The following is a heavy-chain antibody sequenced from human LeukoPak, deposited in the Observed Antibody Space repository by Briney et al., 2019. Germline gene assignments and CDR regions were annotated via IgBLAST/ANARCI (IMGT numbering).Heavy chain of an antibody. CDR3: ATATGRNKTFDY. J-gene: IGHJ4*02. D-gene: IGHD1-14*01. CDR1: GGSISSYY. Sequence: SETLSLTCTVSGGSISSYYWSWIRQPPGKRLEWIGYIYYSGSTNYNPSLKSRVTISVDTSKNQFSLKLSSVTAADTAMYYCATATGRNKTFDYWGQGTLVTVSS. V-gene: IGHV4-59*12. CDR2: IYYSGST.